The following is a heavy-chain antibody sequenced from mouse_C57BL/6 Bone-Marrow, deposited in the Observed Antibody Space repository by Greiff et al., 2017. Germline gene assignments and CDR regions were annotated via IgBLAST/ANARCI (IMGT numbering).Heavy chain of an antibody. CDR3: ARMRQLRPFAY. D-gene: IGHD3-2*02. CDR1: GYSFTGYY. CDR2: INPSTGGT. J-gene: IGHJ3*01. Sequence: EVQLQESGPELVKPGASVKISCKASGYSFTGYYMNWVKQSPEKSLEWIGEINPSTGGTTYNQKFKAKATLTVDKSSSTAYMQLQSLTSEDSAVYYCARMRQLRPFAYWGQGTLVTVSA. V-gene: IGHV1-42*01.